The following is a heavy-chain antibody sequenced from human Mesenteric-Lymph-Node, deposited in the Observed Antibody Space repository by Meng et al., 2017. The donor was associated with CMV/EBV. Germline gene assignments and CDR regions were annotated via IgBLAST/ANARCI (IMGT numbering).Heavy chain of an antibody. D-gene: IGHD6-6*01. CDR3: ARDHSSSQFDY. Sequence: GESLKISCAASGFTFSSYAMIWVRQAPGKGLEWVSAISGVGYTTYYADSVKGRFTISRDNSRNTLYLQMNSLRAEDTAVYYCARDHSSSQFDYWGQGTLVTVSS. J-gene: IGHJ4*02. CDR1: GFTFSSYA. CDR2: ISGVGYTT. V-gene: IGHV3-23*01.